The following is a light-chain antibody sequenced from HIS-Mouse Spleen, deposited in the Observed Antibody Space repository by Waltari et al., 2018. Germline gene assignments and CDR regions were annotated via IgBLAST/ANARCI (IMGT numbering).Light chain of an antibody. J-gene: IGLJ1*01. V-gene: IGLV2-11*01. CDR1: SSDVGGYNY. CDR2: DVS. CDR3: CSYAGSYTGV. Sequence: QSALTQPRSVSGSPGQSVTISCTGTSSDVGGYNYVSWYQQHPGKAPKLMIYDVSKRSSGVPGRFSGSKSGNTASLTISGLQAEDEADYYCCSYAGSYTGVFGTGTKVTVL.